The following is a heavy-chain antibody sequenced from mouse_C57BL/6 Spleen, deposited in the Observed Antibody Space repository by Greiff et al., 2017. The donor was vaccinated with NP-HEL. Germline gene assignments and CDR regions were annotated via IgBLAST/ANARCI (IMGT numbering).Heavy chain of an antibody. D-gene: IGHD1-1*01. CDR1: GFTFSDYG. Sequence: EVKLMESGGGLVKPGGSLKLSCAASGFTFSDYGMHWVRQAPEKGLEWVAYISSGSSTIYYADTVKGRFTISRDNAKNTLFLQMTSLRSEDTAMYYCARPPLPLLSSYAMDYWGQGTSVTVSS. CDR2: ISSGSSTI. CDR3: ARPPLPLLSSYAMDY. V-gene: IGHV5-17*01. J-gene: IGHJ4*01.